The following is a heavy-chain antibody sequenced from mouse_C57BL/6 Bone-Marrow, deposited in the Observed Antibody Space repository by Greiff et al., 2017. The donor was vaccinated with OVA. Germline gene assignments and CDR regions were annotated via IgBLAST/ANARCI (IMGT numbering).Heavy chain of an antibody. Sequence: EVKLVESGEGLVKPGGSLKLSCAASGFTFSSYAMSWVRQTPEKRLEWVAYISSGGDYIYYADTVKGRFTISRDNARNTLYLQMSSLKSEDTAMYYCTRGVTTVVATRYWYFDVWGTGTTVTVSS. CDR3: TRGVTTVVATRYWYFDV. CDR1: GFTFSSYA. D-gene: IGHD1-1*01. CDR2: ISSGGDYI. J-gene: IGHJ1*03. V-gene: IGHV5-9-1*02.